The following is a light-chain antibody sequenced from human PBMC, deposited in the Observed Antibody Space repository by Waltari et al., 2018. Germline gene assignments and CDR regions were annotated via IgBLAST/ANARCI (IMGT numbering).Light chain of an antibody. Sequence: EIVLTQSPGTLSLSPGERATLSCRASQSVSSSYLAWYQQKPDQAPSLLSYGASSRATGSPDRFSGSGSGTDFTLTISRLEAEDFAVYYCQQYGISPFTFGGGTKVEIK. CDR2: GAS. CDR1: QSVSSSY. V-gene: IGKV3-20*01. CDR3: QQYGISPFT. J-gene: IGKJ4*01.